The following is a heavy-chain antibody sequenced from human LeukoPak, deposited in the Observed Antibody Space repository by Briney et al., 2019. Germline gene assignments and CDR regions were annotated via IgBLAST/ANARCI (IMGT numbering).Heavy chain of an antibody. V-gene: IGHV3-66*03. CDR3: AKDRGSSSWYSEGWYFDL. D-gene: IGHD6-13*01. Sequence: PGGSLRLSCAASGFTFSDYYMSWIRQAPGKGLEWVSYIYYADSVKGRFTISRDNSKNTLYLQMNSLRAEDTAVYYCAKDRGSSSWYSEGWYFDLWGRGTLVTVSS. CDR2: I. CDR1: GFTFSDYY. J-gene: IGHJ2*01.